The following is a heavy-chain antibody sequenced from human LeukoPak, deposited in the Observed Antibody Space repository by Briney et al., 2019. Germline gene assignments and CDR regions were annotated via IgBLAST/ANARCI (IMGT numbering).Heavy chain of an antibody. CDR2: ISGSGGST. J-gene: IGHJ4*02. Sequence: GGSLRLSCAASGFTFSSYGLSWVRQAPGKGLEWVSGISGSGGSTHYADSVKGRFTISRDNAKNTLYLQMNSLRAEDTAVYYCARDRFPMVRGVTPPGYWGQGTLVTVSS. CDR3: ARDRFPMVRGVTPPGY. CDR1: GFTFSSYG. D-gene: IGHD3-10*01. V-gene: IGHV3-23*01.